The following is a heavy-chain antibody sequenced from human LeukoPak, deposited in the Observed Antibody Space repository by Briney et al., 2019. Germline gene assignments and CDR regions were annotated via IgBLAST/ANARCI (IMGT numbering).Heavy chain of an antibody. D-gene: IGHD3-22*01. J-gene: IGHJ4*02. CDR2: ISYDGSNK. V-gene: IGHV3-30*18. CDR3: AKGFRRYDSSGYYPTDY. CDR1: GFTFSSYG. Sequence: PGRSLRLSCAASGFTFSSYGMHWVRQAPGKGLEWVAVISYDGSNKYYADSVKGRFTISRDNSKNTLYLQMNGLRAEDTAVYYCAKGFRRYDSSGYYPTDYWGQGTLVTVSS.